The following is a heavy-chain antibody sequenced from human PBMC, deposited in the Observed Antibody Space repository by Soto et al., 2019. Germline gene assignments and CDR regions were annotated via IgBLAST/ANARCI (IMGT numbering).Heavy chain of an antibody. CDR2: IIPIFGTA. Sequence: QVQLVQSGAEVKKPGSSVKVSCKASGGTFSSYAISWVRQAPGQGLEWMGGIIPIFGTANYAQKFQGRVTITADESTSTADMELSSLRSEDTAVYYCARDWAAEYSSSSGYFDYWGQGTLVTVSS. D-gene: IGHD6-6*01. V-gene: IGHV1-69*01. CDR1: GGTFSSYA. J-gene: IGHJ4*02. CDR3: ARDWAAEYSSSSGYFDY.